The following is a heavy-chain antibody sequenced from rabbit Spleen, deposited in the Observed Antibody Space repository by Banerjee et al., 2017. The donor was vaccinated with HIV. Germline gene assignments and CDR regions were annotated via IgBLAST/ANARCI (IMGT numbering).Heavy chain of an antibody. D-gene: IGHD1-1*01. J-gene: IGHJ6*01. CDR1: GISFGISDY. Sequence: QQQLEESGGGLVKPGGTLTLTCTASGISFGISDYMCWVRQAPGKGLEWIACIDAGSSGFTYHASWAKGRFTISKTSSTTVTLQVTSLTAADTATYFCARDSSSSFSSYGMDLWGPGTLVTVS. V-gene: IGHV1S45*01. CDR3: ARDSSSSFSSYGMDL. CDR2: IDAGSSGFT.